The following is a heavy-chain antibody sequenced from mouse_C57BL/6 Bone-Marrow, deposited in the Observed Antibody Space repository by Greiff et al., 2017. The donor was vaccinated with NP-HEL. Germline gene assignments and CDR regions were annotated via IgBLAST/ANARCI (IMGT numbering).Heavy chain of an antibody. D-gene: IGHD1-1*01. CDR1: GYTFTSYW. J-gene: IGHJ4*01. CDR3: ANYGSSSDYYAMDY. CDR2: IHPSDSDT. Sequence: QVHLQQPGAELVKPGASVKVSCKASGYTFTSYWMHWVKQRPGQGLEWIGRIHPSDSDTNYNQKFKGKATLTVDKSSSTAYMQLSSLTSEDSAVYYCANYGSSSDYYAMDYWGQGTSVTVSS. V-gene: IGHV1-74*01.